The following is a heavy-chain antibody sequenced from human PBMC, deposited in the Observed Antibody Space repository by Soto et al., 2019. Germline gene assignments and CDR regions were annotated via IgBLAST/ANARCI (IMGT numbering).Heavy chain of an antibody. J-gene: IGHJ4*02. Sequence: GGSLRLSCAASGFTFSNNWIHWVRQAPGKGLVWVSGIKSDGSSTTYADSVKGRFTISRDNAKNTLYLQMNSLRAEDTAVYYCASAAPFNYGGNSGFDFWGQGTLVTVSS. CDR3: ASAAPFNYGGNSGFDF. V-gene: IGHV3-74*03. CDR2: IKSDGSST. D-gene: IGHD4-17*01. CDR1: GFTFSNNW.